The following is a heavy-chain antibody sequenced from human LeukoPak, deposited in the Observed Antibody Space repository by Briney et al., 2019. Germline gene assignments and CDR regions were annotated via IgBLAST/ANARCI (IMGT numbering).Heavy chain of an antibody. CDR1: GFTFSSYA. J-gene: IGHJ4*02. CDR2: ISGSGGST. CDR3: AKCKRNGRIPIFGVVIIY. D-gene: IGHD3-3*01. V-gene: IGHV3-23*01. Sequence: GGSLRLSCAASGFTFSSYAMSWVRQAPGKGLEWVSAISGSGGSTYYADSVKGRFTISRDNSKNTLYLQMNSLSAEDTAVYYCAKCKRNGRIPIFGVVIIYWGQGTLVTVSS.